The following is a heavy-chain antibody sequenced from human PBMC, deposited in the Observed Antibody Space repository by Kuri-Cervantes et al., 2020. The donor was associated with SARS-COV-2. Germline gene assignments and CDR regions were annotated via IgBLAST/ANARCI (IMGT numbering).Heavy chain of an antibody. V-gene: IGHV4-39*01. D-gene: IGHD3-3*01. CDR1: GGSISSSSYY. CDR3: ARQMMSSITIFGVVITRNWFDP. Sequence: GSLRLSCTVSGGSISSSSYYWGWIRQPPGKGLEWIGSIYYSGSTYYNPSLKSRVTIAVDTSKNQFSLKLSSVTAADTAVYYCARQMMSSITIFGVVITRNWFDPWGQGTLVTVSS. J-gene: IGHJ5*02. CDR2: IYYSGST.